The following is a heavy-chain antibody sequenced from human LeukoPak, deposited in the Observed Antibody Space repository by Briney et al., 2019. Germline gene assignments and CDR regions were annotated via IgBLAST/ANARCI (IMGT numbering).Heavy chain of an antibody. Sequence: PGGSLRLSCAASGFTFSSYAMHWVRQAPGKGLEWVAVISYDGSNKYYADSVKGRFTISRDNSKNTLYLQMNSLRAEDTAVYYCARGVSSSPAVGDYWGQGTLVTVSS. V-gene: IGHV3-30-3*01. CDR1: GFTFSSYA. CDR3: ARGVSSSPAVGDY. J-gene: IGHJ4*02. D-gene: IGHD6-6*01. CDR2: ISYDGSNK.